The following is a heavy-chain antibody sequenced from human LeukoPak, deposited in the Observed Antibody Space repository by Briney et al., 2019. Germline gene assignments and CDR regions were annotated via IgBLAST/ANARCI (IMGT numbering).Heavy chain of an antibody. CDR2: ISYDGSNK. Sequence: GGSLRLSCAASGFTFSSYGMHWVRQAPGKGLEWVAVISYDGSNKYYAYSVKGRFTICRDNSKHTLYLKMHSLRAEDTAVYYCAKVKYYYGSGSYFPGYLDYWGQGTLVTVSS. V-gene: IGHV3-30*18. CDR3: AKVKYYYGSGSYFPGYLDY. D-gene: IGHD3-10*01. J-gene: IGHJ4*02. CDR1: GFTFSSYG.